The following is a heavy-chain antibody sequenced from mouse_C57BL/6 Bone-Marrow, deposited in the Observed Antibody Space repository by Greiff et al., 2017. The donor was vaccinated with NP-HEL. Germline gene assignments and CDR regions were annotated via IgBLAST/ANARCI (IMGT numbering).Heavy chain of an antibody. CDR3: ARGRAPAWFAY. D-gene: IGHD3-3*01. Sequence: VHVKQSGPELVKPGASVKMSCKASGYTFTDYNMHWVKQSHGKSLEWIGYINPNNGGTSYNQKFKGKATLTVNKSSSTAYMELRSLTSEDSAVYYCARGRAPAWFAYWGQGTLVTVSA. CDR1: GYTFTDYN. J-gene: IGHJ3*01. CDR2: INPNNGGT. V-gene: IGHV1-22*01.